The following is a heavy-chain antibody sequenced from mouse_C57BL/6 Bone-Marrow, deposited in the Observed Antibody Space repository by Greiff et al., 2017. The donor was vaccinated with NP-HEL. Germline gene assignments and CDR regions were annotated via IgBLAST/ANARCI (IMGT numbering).Heavy chain of an antibody. CDR1: GYTFTSYG. CDR2: IYPRSGNT. V-gene: IGHV1-81*01. Sequence: QVQLQQSGAELARPGASVKLSCKASGYTFTSYGISWVKQRTGQGLEWIGEIYPRSGNTYYNEKFKGKATLTADKSSSTAYMELRSLTSEDSAVDVCARGDYYGSSYDYWGQGTTLTVAS. CDR3: ARGDYYGSSYDY. J-gene: IGHJ2*01. D-gene: IGHD1-1*01.